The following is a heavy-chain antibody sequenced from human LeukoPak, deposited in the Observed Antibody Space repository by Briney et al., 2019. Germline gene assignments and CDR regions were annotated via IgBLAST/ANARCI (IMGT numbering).Heavy chain of an antibody. Sequence: PGGSLRLSCAASGFTFSSYNMNWVRQAPGKGLEWVSSISSSSSYIYYADSVKGRFTISRDNAKNSLYLQMNSLRAEDTAVYYCARRSRTDYNWFDPWGQGTLVTVSS. J-gene: IGHJ5*02. CDR3: ARRSRTDYNWFDP. V-gene: IGHV3-21*01. CDR2: ISSSSSYI. D-gene: IGHD6-13*01. CDR1: GFTFSSYN.